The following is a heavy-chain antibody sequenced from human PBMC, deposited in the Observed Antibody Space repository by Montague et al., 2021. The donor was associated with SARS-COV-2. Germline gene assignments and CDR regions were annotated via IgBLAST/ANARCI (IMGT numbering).Heavy chain of an antibody. CDR3: ARTLTTVTSDYFDY. D-gene: IGHD4-17*01. J-gene: IGHJ4*02. Sequence: SLRLSCAASGFTSSSYNMNWVRQAPGKGLEWVSSISSSSSYIYYADSVKGRFTISRDNAKNSLYLQMNSLRAEDTAVYYCARTLTTVTSDYFDYWGQGTLVTVSS. CDR2: ISSSSSYI. CDR1: GFTSSSYN. V-gene: IGHV3-21*01.